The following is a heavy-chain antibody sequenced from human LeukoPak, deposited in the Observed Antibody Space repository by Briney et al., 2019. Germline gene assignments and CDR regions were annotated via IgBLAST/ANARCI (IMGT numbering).Heavy chain of an antibody. V-gene: IGHV1-69*04. J-gene: IGHJ6*02. D-gene: IGHD3-16*02. Sequence: VASVKVSCKASGYTFTGYYMHWVRQAPGQGLEWMGRIIPILGIANYAQKFQGRVTITADKSTSTAYMELSSLRSEDTAVYYCARDFMITFGGVIVPRYYGMDVWGQGTTITVSS. CDR2: IIPILGIA. CDR3: ARDFMITFGGVIVPRYYGMDV. CDR1: GYTFTGYY.